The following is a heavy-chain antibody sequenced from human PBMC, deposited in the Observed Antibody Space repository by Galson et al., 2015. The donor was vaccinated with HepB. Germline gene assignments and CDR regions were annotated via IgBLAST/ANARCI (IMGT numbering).Heavy chain of an antibody. V-gene: IGHV6-1*01. J-gene: IGHJ4*02. Sequence: CAISGDSVSSNSASWYWIRQSPSRGLEWLGRTYYRSKWYNDYAVSVKSRIIINPDTSKNQFSLQLKSVTPEDTAVYYCASQDGHIWGQGTLVTVSA. CDR3: ASQDGHI. CDR2: TYYRSKWYN. CDR1: GDSVSSNSAS. D-gene: IGHD4-17*01.